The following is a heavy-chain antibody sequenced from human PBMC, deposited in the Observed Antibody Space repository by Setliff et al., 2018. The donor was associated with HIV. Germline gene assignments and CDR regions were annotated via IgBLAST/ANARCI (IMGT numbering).Heavy chain of an antibody. CDR2: IHHSATT. J-gene: IGHJ4*02. V-gene: IGHV4-34*01. CDR3: ARESSSGSQDY. CDR1: GGSFSDYF. Sequence: SETLSLTCAVHGGSFSDYFWSWIRQSPGKGLEWIGEIHHSATTDYNPSLKSRVTISLDTSKNQFSLNLTSVTAADTAVYYCARESSSGSQDYWGQGTPVTVSS. D-gene: IGHD5-12*01.